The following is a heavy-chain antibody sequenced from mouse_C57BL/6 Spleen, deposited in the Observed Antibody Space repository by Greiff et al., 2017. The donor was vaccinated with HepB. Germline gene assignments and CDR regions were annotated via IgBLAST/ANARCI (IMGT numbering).Heavy chain of an antibody. J-gene: IGHJ1*03. Sequence: VQLQQPGAELVKPGASVKLSCKASGYTFTSYWMHWVKQRPGQGLEWIGMIHPNSGSTNYNEKFKSKATLTVDKSSSTAYMQLSSLTSEDSAVYDCAKEGSYYCGSSSWYFDVWGTGTTVTVSS. CDR1: GYTFTSYW. V-gene: IGHV1-64*01. CDR2: IHPNSGST. D-gene: IGHD1-1*01. CDR3: AKEGSYYCGSSSWYFDV.